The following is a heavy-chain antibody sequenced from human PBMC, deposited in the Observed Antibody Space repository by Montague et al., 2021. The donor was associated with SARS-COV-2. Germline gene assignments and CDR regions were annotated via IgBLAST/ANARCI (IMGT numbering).Heavy chain of an antibody. CDR2: INHSGRT. Sequence: SETLSLTCAVYGGSFSGYYWSWIRQPPGKGLEWMGEINHSGRTNYNPSLKNRVTISVDTSKNQFSLKLSSVTAADTAVDYCTREGYQVLWSDYYYYGMDVWGQGTTVTVSS. D-gene: IGHD2-2*01. CDR3: TREGYQVLWSDYYYYGMDV. CDR1: GGSFSGYY. J-gene: IGHJ6*02. V-gene: IGHV4-34*01.